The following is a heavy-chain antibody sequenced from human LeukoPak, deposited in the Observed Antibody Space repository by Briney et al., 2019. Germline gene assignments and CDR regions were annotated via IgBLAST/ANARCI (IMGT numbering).Heavy chain of an antibody. CDR3: ARAYEEMATSAIDY. Sequence: PGGSLRLSCAASGFTFSNYDMHWVRQAAGKGLEWVSGIGTAGDTYYPGSVKGRFTISRENAKNSLYLHMNSLSAGDTAVYYCARAYEEMATSAIDYWGQGTLVTVSS. J-gene: IGHJ4*02. D-gene: IGHD5-24*01. CDR2: IGTAGDT. V-gene: IGHV3-13*01. CDR1: GFTFSNYD.